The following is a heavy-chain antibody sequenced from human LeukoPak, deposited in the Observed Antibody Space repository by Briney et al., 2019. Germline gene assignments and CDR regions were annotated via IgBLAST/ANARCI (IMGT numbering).Heavy chain of an antibody. V-gene: IGHV4-61*02. D-gene: IGHD3-22*01. J-gene: IGHJ4*02. CDR2: IYTSGST. Sequence: PSQTLSLTCTVSGGSISSGSYYWSWIRQPAGKGLEWIGRIYTSGSTNYNPSLKSRVTISVDTSKNQFSLKLSSVTAADTAVYYCARGPSNSGYYYSVSGKKDYWGQGTLVTVSS. CDR3: ARGPSNSGYYYSVSGKKDY. CDR1: GGSISSGSYY.